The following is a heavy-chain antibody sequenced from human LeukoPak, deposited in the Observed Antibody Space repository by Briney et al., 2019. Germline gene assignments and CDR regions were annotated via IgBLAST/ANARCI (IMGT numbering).Heavy chain of an antibody. V-gene: IGHV1-18*01. Sequence: ASVKVSCKASGYTFNSYGISWVRQAPGQGLEWMGWISAYNGNTNYAQKLQGRVTMTTDTSTSTAYMELRSLRSDDTAVYYCARGGGGWGHPDDFDYWGQGTLVTVSS. CDR2: ISAYNGNT. CDR1: GYTFNSYG. J-gene: IGHJ4*02. D-gene: IGHD6-19*01. CDR3: ARGGGGWGHPDDFDY.